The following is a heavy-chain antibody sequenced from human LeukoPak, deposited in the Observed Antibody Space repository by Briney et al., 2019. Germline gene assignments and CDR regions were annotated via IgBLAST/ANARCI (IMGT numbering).Heavy chain of an antibody. D-gene: IGHD3-22*01. CDR3: AREGYYDSSGYSNYFDY. CDR2: VSSSSSYI. CDR1: GFTFSSYA. Sequence: GGSLRLSRAASGFTFSSYAMSWVRQAPGKGLEWVSAVSSSSSYIYYADSVKGRFTIPRDNTKNSLYLQMNSLRAEDTAVYYCAREGYYDSSGYSNYFDYWGQGTLVTVSS. V-gene: IGHV3-21*01. J-gene: IGHJ4*02.